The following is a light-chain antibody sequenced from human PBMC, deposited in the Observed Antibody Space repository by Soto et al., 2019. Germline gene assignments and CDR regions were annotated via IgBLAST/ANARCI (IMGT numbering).Light chain of an antibody. CDR2: DVT. CDR1: SSDVGGYDY. CDR3: SSYTSSSTLV. V-gene: IGLV2-14*01. Sequence: QSALTQPASVSGSPGQSITISCSGTSSDVGGYDYVSWYQQHPGKAPKLMIYDVTNRPSGVSNRFSGSKSGNTASLAISGLQAEGEAYYTCSSYTSSSTLVFGGGTKLTVL. J-gene: IGLJ2*01.